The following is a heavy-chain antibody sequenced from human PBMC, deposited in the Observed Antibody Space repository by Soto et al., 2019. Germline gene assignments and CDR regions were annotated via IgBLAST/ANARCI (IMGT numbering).Heavy chain of an antibody. Sequence: EVQLVESGGSLVKPGGSIRLSCAASGFGFTNAWMNWVRQAPGKGLEWVGRIRSRSDGGTTDNAAPVRDRFTISRDDSENTLYLQMNSLKTEDTGVYYCTDGLGIWGQGTTVTVSS. CDR2: IRSRSDGGTT. CDR3: TDGLGI. CDR1: GFGFTNAW. J-gene: IGHJ6*02. V-gene: IGHV3-15*07.